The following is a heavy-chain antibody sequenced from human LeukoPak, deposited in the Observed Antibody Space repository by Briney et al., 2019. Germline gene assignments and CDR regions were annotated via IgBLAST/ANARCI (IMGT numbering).Heavy chain of an antibody. V-gene: IGHV3-7*03. CDR1: GFTFSSYW. CDR3: ARRAGAYSHPYDY. J-gene: IGHJ4*02. CDR2: INKDGSER. Sequence: GGSLRLSCAASGFTFSSYWMTWARQVPGKGLEWVANINKDGSERNYADSLKGRFTISRDNAMSSLFLQMNSLRAEDTAVYYCARRAGAYSHPYDYWGQGTLVTVSS. D-gene: IGHD4/OR15-4a*01.